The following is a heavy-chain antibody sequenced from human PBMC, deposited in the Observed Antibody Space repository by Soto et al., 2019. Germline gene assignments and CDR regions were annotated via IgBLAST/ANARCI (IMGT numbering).Heavy chain of an antibody. CDR2: INAYNGNT. CDR3: ARGALGYCSSTSCPLAYSDY. V-gene: IGHV1-18*01. CDR1: GYTFTNYG. Sequence: ASVKVSCKASGYTFTNYGISWVRQAPGQGLEWMGWINAYNGNTNYAQKLQGRVAMTTDTSTSTAYMELRSLRSDDTAVYYCARGALGYCSSTSCPLAYSDYWGQGTLVTVSS. D-gene: IGHD2-2*01. J-gene: IGHJ4*02.